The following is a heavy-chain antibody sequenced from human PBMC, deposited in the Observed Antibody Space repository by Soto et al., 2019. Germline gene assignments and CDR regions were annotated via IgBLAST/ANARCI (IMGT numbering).Heavy chain of an antibody. J-gene: IGHJ4*02. Sequence: EVQLVESGGGLVKPGGSLRLSCAASAFTFSTYSMHWVRQAPGKGLEWVSSISTTSSYIYYADSVKGRFTISRDNAKNSLHLQMNSLRAEDTAVYYCARVAEQQLVPDYWGQGTPVTVSS. V-gene: IGHV3-21*01. D-gene: IGHD6-13*01. CDR2: ISTTSSYI. CDR1: AFTFSTYS. CDR3: ARVAEQQLVPDY.